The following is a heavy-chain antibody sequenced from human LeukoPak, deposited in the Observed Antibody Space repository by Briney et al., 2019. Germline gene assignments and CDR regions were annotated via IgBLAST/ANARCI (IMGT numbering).Heavy chain of an antibody. V-gene: IGHV3-30*04. CDR2: VSYDGSDK. CDR1: GFTFNNYA. D-gene: IGHD6-19*01. J-gene: IGHJ4*02. CDR3: AREVYSSGWYTSNYFDY. Sequence: GGSLRLSCAASGFTFNNYAMNWVRQAPGKGLEWVAVVSYDGSDKYYADSVKGRFTISRDNSKNTLYLQMNSLRAEDTAVYYCAREVYSSGWYTSNYFDYWGQGTLVTVSS.